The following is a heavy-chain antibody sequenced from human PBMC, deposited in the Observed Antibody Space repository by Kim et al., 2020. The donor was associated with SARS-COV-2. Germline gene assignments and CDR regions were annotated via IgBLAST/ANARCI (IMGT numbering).Heavy chain of an antibody. J-gene: IGHJ3*02. Sequence: SYAEKFQGRVTMTRDTSTSTVYMELRSLRSEDTAVYYCARGAGRPKAFDIWGQGTMVTVSS. CDR3: ARGAGRPKAFDI. V-gene: IGHV1-46*01.